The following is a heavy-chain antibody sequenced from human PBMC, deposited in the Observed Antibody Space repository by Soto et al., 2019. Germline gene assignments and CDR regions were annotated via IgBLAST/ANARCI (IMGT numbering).Heavy chain of an antibody. CDR3: ARSRSWLNWFDP. J-gene: IGHJ5*02. CDR2: IYYSGST. Sequence: LSLTCTVSGGSISSGGYYWSRIRQHPGKGLEWIGYIYYSGSTYYNPSLKSRVTISVDTSKNQFSLKLSSVTAADTAVYYCARSRSWLNWFDPWGQGTLVTVSS. CDR1: GGSISSGGYY. V-gene: IGHV4-31*03. D-gene: IGHD1-26*01.